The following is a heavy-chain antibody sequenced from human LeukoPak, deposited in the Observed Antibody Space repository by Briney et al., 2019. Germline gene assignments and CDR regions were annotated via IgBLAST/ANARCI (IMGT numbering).Heavy chain of an antibody. CDR3: AKDGLLWRWLGEPHYYGMDV. J-gene: IGHJ6*02. Sequence: PGGSLRLSCAPSGVTFSTYGMLWVRQAPGKGLEWVAVIWYDGSNKYYADSVKGRFTISRDNSKNTLYLQMNSLRAEDTAVYYSAKDGLLWRWLGEPHYYGMDVWGQGTTVTVSS. CDR1: GVTFSTYG. CDR2: IWYDGSNK. D-gene: IGHD3-10*01. V-gene: IGHV3-33*06.